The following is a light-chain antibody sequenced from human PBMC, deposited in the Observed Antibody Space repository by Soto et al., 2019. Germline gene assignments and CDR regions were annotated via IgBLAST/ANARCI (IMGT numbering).Light chain of an antibody. V-gene: IGKV3-20*01. CDR1: QSVSSSY. CDR2: GAS. J-gene: IGKJ1*01. CDR3: QPYGSSPT. Sequence: EIVLTQSPGTLSLSPGERATLSCRASQSVSSSYLAWYQQKPGQAPRLLIYGASSSATGTPDRFSGSGSGTDFTLTISRLEPEDFAVYYCQPYGSSPTFGQGTKVEIK.